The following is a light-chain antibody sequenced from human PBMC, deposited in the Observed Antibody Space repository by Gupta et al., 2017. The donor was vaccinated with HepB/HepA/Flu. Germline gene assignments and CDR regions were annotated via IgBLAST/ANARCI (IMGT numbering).Light chain of an antibody. CDR2: DVT. J-gene: IGLJ1*01. Sequence: SALPQPASVSGSHGQSITISCTGTSSDVGAYNYVSWYQQHPDKAPKLMIYDVTNRPSGVSNRFSGSKSGNTASLTISWLQAEDEADYYCSSYTSSYTLVFGTGTKVTVL. CDR1: SSDVGAYNY. V-gene: IGLV2-14*01. CDR3: SSYTSSYTLV.